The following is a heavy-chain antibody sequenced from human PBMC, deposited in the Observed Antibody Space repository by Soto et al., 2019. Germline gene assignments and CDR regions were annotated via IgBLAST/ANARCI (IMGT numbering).Heavy chain of an antibody. V-gene: IGHV4-30-4*01. CDR2: IYFTGST. CDR1: GDTVNNGDYF. D-gene: IGHD2-15*01. J-gene: IGHJ5*02. CDR3: ARRAVVDVLAAFKRDLDP. Sequence: PSETLSLTCTVSGDTVNNGDYFWSWIRQSPGKGLEWLGYIYFTGSTYYSPSLKSRLHISMDKSKNHFSLEMTSVTVADTAVYFCARRAVVDVLAAFKRDLDPWGPGLLVTVSS.